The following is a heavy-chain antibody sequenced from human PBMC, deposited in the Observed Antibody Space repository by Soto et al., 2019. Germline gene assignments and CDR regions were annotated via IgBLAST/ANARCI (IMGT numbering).Heavy chain of an antibody. CDR2: ISGSGGST. V-gene: IGHV3-23*01. J-gene: IGHJ4*02. Sequence: EVQLLESGGGLVQPGGSLRLSCAASGFTFSSYAMSWVRQAPGKGLEWVSGISGSGGSTYYEDSVKGRFTISRDNSKNPRYLQRNSLRAEDTAVYYCAKDGLGFGELPYSDYWGQGTLVTVSS. D-gene: IGHD3-10*01. CDR1: GFTFSSYA. CDR3: AKDGLGFGELPYSDY.